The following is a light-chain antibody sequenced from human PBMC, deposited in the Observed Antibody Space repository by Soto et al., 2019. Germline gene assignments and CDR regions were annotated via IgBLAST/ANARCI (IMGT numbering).Light chain of an antibody. V-gene: IGLV2-8*01. CDR2: DVS. Sequence: QSVLTQPPSASGSPGQLVTVSCTGTSSDVGGYNYVSWYQQHPGKAPKLMIYDVSKRPSGVPDRFSGSKSGNTASLTVSGLQAEDEADYYCCSYAGSNNLLFGGGTKLTVL. J-gene: IGLJ2*01. CDR1: SSDVGGYNY. CDR3: CSYAGSNNLL.